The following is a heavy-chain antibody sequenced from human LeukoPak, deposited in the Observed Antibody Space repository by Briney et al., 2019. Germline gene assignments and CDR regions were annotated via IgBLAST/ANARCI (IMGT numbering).Heavy chain of an antibody. CDR3: AIGIDKAGYSYGEFDY. J-gene: IGHJ4*02. D-gene: IGHD5-18*01. Sequence: GGSLRLSCAASGFTFSDYYMGWVRQGPGKGLEWVASINQDGNKNYYVDSVKGRFTISRDNSKNTLYLQMNSLRAEDTAVYYCAIGIDKAGYSYGEFDYWGQGTLVTVSS. CDR2: INQDGNKN. CDR1: GFTFSDYY. V-gene: IGHV3-7*03.